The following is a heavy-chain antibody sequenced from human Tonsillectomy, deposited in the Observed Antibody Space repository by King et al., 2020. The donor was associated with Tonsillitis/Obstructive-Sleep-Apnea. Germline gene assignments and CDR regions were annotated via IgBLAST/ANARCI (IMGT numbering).Heavy chain of an antibody. CDR1: GFTFSSYA. V-gene: IGHV3-30*04. Sequence: VQLVESGGGVVQPGRSLRLSCAASGFTFSSYAMHWVRQAPGKGLDGVAVISYDGSNKYYADSVKGRLTISRDNSKNTLYLQMNSLRAEDTAVYYCSTLWPLDYWGQGTLVTVSS. J-gene: IGHJ4*02. CDR2: ISYDGSNK. D-gene: IGHD3-10*01. CDR3: STLWPLDY.